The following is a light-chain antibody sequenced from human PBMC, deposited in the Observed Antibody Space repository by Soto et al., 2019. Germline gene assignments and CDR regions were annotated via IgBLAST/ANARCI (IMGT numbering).Light chain of an antibody. CDR2: EGS. CDR3: CSYAAGRTCV. Sequence: QSALTQPASVSGSPGQSITISCTGTSSDVGSYNLVSWYQQHPGKAPKLMIYEGSKRPSGVSNRFSGSKSGNTASLTISGLQAEDEAVYYCCSYAAGRTCVFGGGTKLTVL. J-gene: IGLJ2*01. CDR1: SSDVGSYNL. V-gene: IGLV2-23*01.